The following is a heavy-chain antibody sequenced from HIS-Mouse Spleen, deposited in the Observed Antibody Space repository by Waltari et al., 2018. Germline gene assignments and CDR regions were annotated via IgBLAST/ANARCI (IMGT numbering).Heavy chain of an antibody. D-gene: IGHD3-3*01. J-gene: IGHJ5*02. Sequence: QVQLQESGPGLVKPSQTLSLTCTVSGGSLIRGGYYCSWIRQHPGTGLEWIGYIYYSGSTYYNPSLKSRVTISVDTSKNQFSLKLSSVTAADTAVYYCARSPYYDFWSGYSDNWFDPWGQGTLVTVSS. CDR2: IYYSGST. CDR3: ARSPYYDFWSGYSDNWFDP. V-gene: IGHV4-31*03. CDR1: GGSLIRGGYY.